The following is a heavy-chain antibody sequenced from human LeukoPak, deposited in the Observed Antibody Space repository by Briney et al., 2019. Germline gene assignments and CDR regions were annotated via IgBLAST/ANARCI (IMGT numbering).Heavy chain of an antibody. CDR2: LAYDGKTT. V-gene: IGHV3-30*18. CDR1: GFTFSTYG. CDR3: AKITDGELRRFDY. J-gene: IGHJ4*02. D-gene: IGHD1-26*01. Sequence: GGSLRLSCAASGFTFSTYGTHWVRQAPGKGLEWVAVLAYDGKTTYYADSVKGRFTISRDNSKNTLYLQMNSLRVEDTAVYYCAKITDGELRRFDYWGQGTRVTVSS.